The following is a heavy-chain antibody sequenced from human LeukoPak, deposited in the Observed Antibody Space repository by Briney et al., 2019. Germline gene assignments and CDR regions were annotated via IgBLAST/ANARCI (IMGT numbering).Heavy chain of an antibody. CDR3: ARDFYFDY. CDR2: IKHDGSEN. Sequence: GGSLRLSCAASGFTFDVYWMNWVRQAPGKGLEWVANIKHDGSENYYVDSVKGRFSISRDNAKNSLYLQMNSLRGDDTAVYYCARDFYFDYWGRGTLVTVSS. CDR1: GFTFDVYW. V-gene: IGHV3-7*01. J-gene: IGHJ4*02.